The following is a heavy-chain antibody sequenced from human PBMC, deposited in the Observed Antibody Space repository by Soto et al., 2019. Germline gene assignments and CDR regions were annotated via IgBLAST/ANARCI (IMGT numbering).Heavy chain of an antibody. CDR2: IYYSGST. J-gene: IGHJ5*02. Sequence: SGTLSLTCVVYGGSFSGYYWSWIRQPPGKGLEWIGYIYYSGSTYYNPSLKSRVTISVDTSKNQFSLKLSSVTAADTAVYYCARVGHINWFDPWGQGTLVTVSS. D-gene: IGHD2-21*01. CDR3: ARVGHINWFDP. CDR1: GGSFSGYY. V-gene: IGHV4-34*01.